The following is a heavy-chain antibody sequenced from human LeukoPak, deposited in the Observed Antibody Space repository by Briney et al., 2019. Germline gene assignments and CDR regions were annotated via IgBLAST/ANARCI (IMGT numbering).Heavy chain of an antibody. Sequence: PSETLSLTCTDPGGSISGYYWSWIRQPPGQGLEWIGYIYYSGSTDYNPSLKSRVTISVDTSKNQFSLKLSSVTAAATAVYYCARGLSSAYNWFDPWGQGTLVTVCS. CDR1: GGSISGYY. CDR2: IYYSGST. J-gene: IGHJ5*02. CDR3: ARGLSSAYNWFDP. V-gene: IGHV4-59*12. D-gene: IGHD3-22*01.